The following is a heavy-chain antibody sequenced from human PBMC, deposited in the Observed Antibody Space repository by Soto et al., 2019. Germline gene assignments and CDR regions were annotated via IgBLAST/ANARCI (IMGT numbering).Heavy chain of an antibody. Sequence: PSETLSLTCAVSGVSLTSGNWWTWVRQSPQRGPEYIGALFHDGTANYYPSFERRVAMSVDTSRNQFPLKLTSVTGADTAVYFFARLVYETRLNYMYFDFWGPGTLVTVSS. D-gene: IGHD3-10*01. V-gene: IGHV4-4*02. CDR1: GVSLTSGNW. J-gene: IGHJ4*02. CDR2: LFHDGTA. CDR3: ARLVYETRLNYMYFDF.